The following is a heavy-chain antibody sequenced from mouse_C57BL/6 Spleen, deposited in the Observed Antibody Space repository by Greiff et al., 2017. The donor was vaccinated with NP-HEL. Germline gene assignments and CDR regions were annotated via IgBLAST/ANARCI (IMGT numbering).Heavy chain of an antibody. D-gene: IGHD2-4*01. V-gene: IGHV14-4*01. CDR1: GFNIKDDY. Sequence: EVQLQQSGAELVRPGASVKLSCTASGFNIKDDYMHWVKQRPEQGLEWIGWIDPENGDTEYASKFQGKATITADTSSNTAYLQLSSLTSEDTAVDYCTTLYDYDENFDVWGTGTTVTVSA. CDR3: TTLYDYDENFDV. J-gene: IGHJ1*03. CDR2: IDPENGDT.